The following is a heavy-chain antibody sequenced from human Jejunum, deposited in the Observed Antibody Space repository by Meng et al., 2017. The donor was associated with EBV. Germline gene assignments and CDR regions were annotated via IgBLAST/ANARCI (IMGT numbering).Heavy chain of an antibody. Sequence: QVPVVQSGAEVKKPGASVKVSCKASGYDFINSGISWVRQAPGQGLEWMGWISVYRGNTNYAQRFQDRVTLTTNTSTSTVYMELRSLTSDDTAVYYCARDRSNSDYWGQGTLVIVSS. CDR2: ISVYRGNT. CDR1: GYDFINSG. V-gene: IGHV1-18*01. J-gene: IGHJ4*02. CDR3: ARDRSNSDY. D-gene: IGHD5-24*01.